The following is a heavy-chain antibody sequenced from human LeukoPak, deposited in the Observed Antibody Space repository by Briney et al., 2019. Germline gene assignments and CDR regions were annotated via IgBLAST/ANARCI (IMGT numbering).Heavy chain of an antibody. V-gene: IGHV1-46*01. CDR3: ARGELLPDYYFDY. CDR2: INPSGGST. J-gene: IGHJ4*02. Sequence: GASLKVSCKASGYTFTSYYMHWVRQAPGQGLEWMGIINPSGGSTSSPQNFQDRVTMTRDTSTSTVYMELSSLRSEDTAVYFCARGELLPDYYFDYWGQGTLVTVSS. CDR1: GYTFTSYY. D-gene: IGHD1-26*01.